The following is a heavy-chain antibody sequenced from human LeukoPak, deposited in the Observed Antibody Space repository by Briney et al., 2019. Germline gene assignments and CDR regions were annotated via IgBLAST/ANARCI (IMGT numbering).Heavy chain of an antibody. V-gene: IGHV3-20*04. CDR3: ARDGHYYDSSGYYFQAYYFDY. CDR2: IRGVAGST. CDR1: GFTFDAFG. J-gene: IGHJ4*02. Sequence: GGFLRLSCAASGFTFDAFGMTWVRQAPGKGLEWVSAIRGVAGSTGYADSVKGRFTISRDNAKNSLYLQMNSLRVEDTAVYYCARDGHYYDSSGYYFQAYYFDYWGQGTLVTVSS. D-gene: IGHD3-22*01.